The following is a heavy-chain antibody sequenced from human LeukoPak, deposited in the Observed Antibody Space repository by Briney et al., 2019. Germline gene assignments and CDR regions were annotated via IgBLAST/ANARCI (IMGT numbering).Heavy chain of an antibody. Sequence: ASVKVSCKASGYTFTSHGISWVRQAPGQGLEWMGWISAYNGNTNYAQKLQGRVTMTIDTSTSTAYMELRSLRSDDTAVYYCARGTKTQSPTYYDFWSGYYNPSHFDYWGQGTLVTVSS. CDR2: ISAYNGNT. J-gene: IGHJ4*02. CDR3: ARGTKTQSPTYYDFWSGYYNPSHFDY. D-gene: IGHD3-3*01. V-gene: IGHV1-18*01. CDR1: GYTFTSHG.